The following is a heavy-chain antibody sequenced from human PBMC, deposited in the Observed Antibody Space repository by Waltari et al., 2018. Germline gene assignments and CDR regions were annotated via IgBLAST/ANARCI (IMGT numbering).Heavy chain of an antibody. D-gene: IGHD3-22*01. J-gene: IGHJ4*02. CDR2: FPYHGHNS. V-gene: IGHV3-30*02. Sequence: QVQLVESGGGVVQPGGSLRLSWVASGFTLNSFGIHWVRQAPGKGLDCGAYFPYHGHNSYYADSGKGRFTISRDNSMTTVFLQMNSLRAEDTAIYYCAKDLAFYYDRSRLYEYYFDYWGQGTLVTVSS. CDR3: AKDLAFYYDRSRLYEYYFDY. CDR1: GFTLNSFG.